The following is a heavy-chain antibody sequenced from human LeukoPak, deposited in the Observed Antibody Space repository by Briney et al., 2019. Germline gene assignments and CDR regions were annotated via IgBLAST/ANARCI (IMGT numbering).Heavy chain of an antibody. CDR2: LNPHSGGT. V-gene: IGHV1-2*02. Sequence: ASVKVSCKASGYTFTYYYMHWGRQAPGQGLEWMGWLNPHSGGTNYAQKFQGRVTMTSDTSISTAYTDLSRLRSDDTALYYCARRVFYSDNSGSLGWGQGSLVSVSS. CDR1: GYTFTYYY. J-gene: IGHJ4*02. D-gene: IGHD3-22*01. CDR3: ARRVFYSDNSGSLG.